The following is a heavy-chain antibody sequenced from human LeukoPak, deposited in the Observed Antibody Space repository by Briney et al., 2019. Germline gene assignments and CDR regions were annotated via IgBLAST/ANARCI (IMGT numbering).Heavy chain of an antibody. CDR2: ISAYNGNT. J-gene: IGHJ4*02. D-gene: IGHD3-22*01. Sequence: ASVKVSCKGSDYTFTSYGISWVRQAPGQGLEWMGWISAYNGNTNYAQKFQGRVTMSTDTSTSTAYMELRSLRSDDTAVYYCARVEWGHYYDSSGYFDGLRDWGQGTLVTVSS. CDR3: ARVEWGHYYDSSGYFDGLRD. V-gene: IGHV1-18*01. CDR1: DYTFTSYG.